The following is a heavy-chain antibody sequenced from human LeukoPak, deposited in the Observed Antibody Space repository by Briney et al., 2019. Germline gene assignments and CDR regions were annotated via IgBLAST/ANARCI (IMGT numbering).Heavy chain of an antibody. V-gene: IGHV3-21*01. Sequence: GGSLRLSCAASGFTFSSYNINWVRQAPGKGLGWVSFITSSSDYTYYADSVKGRFTISRDNAKNSVYLQMNSLRAEDTAVYYCARERWELGTFDYWGQGTLVTVSS. D-gene: IGHD1-26*01. CDR1: GFTFSSYN. CDR3: ARERWELGTFDY. CDR2: ITSSSDYT. J-gene: IGHJ4*02.